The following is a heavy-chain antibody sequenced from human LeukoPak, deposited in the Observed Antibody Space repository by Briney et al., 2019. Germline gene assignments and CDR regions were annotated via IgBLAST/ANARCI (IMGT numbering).Heavy chain of an antibody. CDR1: GGSVSSYY. D-gene: IGHD3-10*01. J-gene: IGHJ4*02. CDR2: ICYSGST. Sequence: PSETLSLTCTVSGGSVSSYYWSWIRQPPGKGLEWIGYICYSGSTNYNPSLKSRVTISVDTSKNQFSLKLSSVTAADTAVYYCARHGYYGSGPDYWGQGTLVTVSS. CDR3: ARHGYYGSGPDY. V-gene: IGHV4-59*02.